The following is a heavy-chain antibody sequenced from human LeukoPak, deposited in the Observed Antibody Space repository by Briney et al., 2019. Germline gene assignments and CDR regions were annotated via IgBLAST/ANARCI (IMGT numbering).Heavy chain of an antibody. CDR1: GFTFSSYG. V-gene: IGHV3-33*01. J-gene: IGHJ4*02. Sequence: GGSLRLSCAASGFTFSSYGMHWVRQGPGKGLEWGAVIWYDGSNKYYADSVKGRFTISRDNSKNTLYLQMNSLRAEDTAVYYCARVGYSYALYYFDYWGQGTLVTVSS. CDR2: IWYDGSNK. D-gene: IGHD5-18*01. CDR3: ARVGYSYALYYFDY.